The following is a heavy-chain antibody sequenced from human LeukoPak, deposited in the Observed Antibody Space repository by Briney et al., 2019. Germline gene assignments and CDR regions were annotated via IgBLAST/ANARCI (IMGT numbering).Heavy chain of an antibody. CDR2: ISAYNGNT. CDR3: ARTTAMVPSDYYYGMDV. J-gene: IGHJ6*02. CDR1: GYTFTSYG. D-gene: IGHD5-18*01. Sequence: ASVKVSCKASGYTFTSYGISWVRQAPGQGLEWMGWISAYNGNTNYAQKLQGRVTMTTDTSTSTAYMELRSPRSDDTAVYYCARTTAMVPSDYYYGMDVWGQGTTVTVSS. V-gene: IGHV1-18*01.